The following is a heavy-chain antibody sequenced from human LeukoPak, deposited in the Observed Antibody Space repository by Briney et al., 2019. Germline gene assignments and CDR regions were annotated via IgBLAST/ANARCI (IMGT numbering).Heavy chain of an antibody. CDR3: ARDATSIVVVARRAFDI. D-gene: IGHD2-15*01. V-gene: IGHV3-21*01. J-gene: IGHJ3*02. Sequence: GGSLRLSCAASGFTFSNYSMNWVRQAPGKGLEWVSSNSSSSSYIYYADSVKGRFTISRDNAKNSLYLQMNSLRAEDTAVYYCARDATSIVVVARRAFDIWGQGTMVTVSS. CDR2: NSSSSSYI. CDR1: GFTFSNYS.